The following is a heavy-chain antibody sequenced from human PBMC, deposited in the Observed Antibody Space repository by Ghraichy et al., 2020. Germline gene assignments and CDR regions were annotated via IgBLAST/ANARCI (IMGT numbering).Heavy chain of an antibody. CDR1: GYTFTSYD. CDR3: ARQVTTSWYYYYGMDV. J-gene: IGHJ6*02. Sequence: ASVKVSCKASGYTFTSYDINWVRQATGQGLEWMGWMNPNSGNTGYAQKFQGRVTMTRNNSISTAYMELSSLRSEDTAVYYCARQVTTSWYYYYGMDVWGQGTTVTVSS. V-gene: IGHV1-8*01. D-gene: IGHD4-17*01. CDR2: MNPNSGNT.